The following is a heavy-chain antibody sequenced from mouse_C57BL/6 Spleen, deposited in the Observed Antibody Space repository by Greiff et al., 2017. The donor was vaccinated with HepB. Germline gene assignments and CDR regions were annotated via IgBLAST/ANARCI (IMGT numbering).Heavy chain of an antibody. Sequence: VQLQQSGAELVKPGASVKLSCKASGYTFTEYTIHWVKQRSGQGLEWIGWFYPGSGSIKYNEKFKDKATLTADKSSSTVYMGLSRLTSEDSAVYVCARHVGPSYYGSSLYAMDYWGQGTSVTVSS. CDR3: ARHVGPSYYGSSLYAMDY. CDR1: GYTFTEYT. CDR2: FYPGSGSI. V-gene: IGHV1-62-2*01. J-gene: IGHJ4*01. D-gene: IGHD1-1*01.